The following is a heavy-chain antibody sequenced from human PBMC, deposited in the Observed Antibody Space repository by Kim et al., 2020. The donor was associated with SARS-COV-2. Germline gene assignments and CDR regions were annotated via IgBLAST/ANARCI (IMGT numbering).Heavy chain of an antibody. CDR3: ARDPYSYYYDSGVDY. CDR2: INSDGSST. D-gene: IGHD3-22*01. Sequence: GGSLRLSCAASGFTFSSYWMHWVRQAPGKGLVWVSRINSDGSSTSYADSVKGRFTISRDNAKNTLYLQMNSLRAEDTAVYYCARDPYSYYYDSGVDYWGQGTLVTVSS. V-gene: IGHV3-74*01. CDR1: GFTFSSYW. J-gene: IGHJ4*02.